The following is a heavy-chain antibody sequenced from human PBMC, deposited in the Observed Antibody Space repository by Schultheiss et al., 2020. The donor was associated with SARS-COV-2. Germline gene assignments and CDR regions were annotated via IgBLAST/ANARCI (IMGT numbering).Heavy chain of an antibody. CDR3: AKATGYCSSTSCYRDAFDI. CDR2: ISWNSGSI. CDR1: GFTFSSYD. J-gene: IGHJ3*02. D-gene: IGHD2-2*02. Sequence: GGSLRLSCAASGFTFSSYDMHWVRQAPGKGLEWVSGISWNSGSIGYADSVKGRFTISRDNAKNSLYLQMNSLRAEDTALYYCAKATGYCSSTSCYRDAFDIWGQGTMVTVSS. V-gene: IGHV3-9*01.